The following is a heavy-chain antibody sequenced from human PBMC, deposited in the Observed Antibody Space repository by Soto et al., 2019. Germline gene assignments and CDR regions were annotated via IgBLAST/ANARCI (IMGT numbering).Heavy chain of an antibody. J-gene: IGHJ5*02. Sequence: QLQLQESGSGLVKPSQTLSLTCAVSGGSISSGGYSWSWIRQPQGKGLEWIGYIYHSGSTYYNPSLKSRVTISVDRSKNQFSLKLSSVTAADTAVYYCAREGGYNKNWFDPWGQGTLVTVSS. CDR1: GGSISSGGYS. D-gene: IGHD5-12*01. CDR2: IYHSGST. V-gene: IGHV4-30-2*01. CDR3: AREGGYNKNWFDP.